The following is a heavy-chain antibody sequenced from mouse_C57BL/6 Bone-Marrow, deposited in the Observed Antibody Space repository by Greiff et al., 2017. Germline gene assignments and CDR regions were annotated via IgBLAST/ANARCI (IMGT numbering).Heavy chain of an antibody. J-gene: IGHJ4*01. CDR2: IYPGDGDT. CDR3: ARGGLYSFYAMDY. CDR1: GYAFSSYW. D-gene: IGHD2-12*01. Sequence: VQLVESGAELVKPGASVKISCKASGYAFSSYWMNWVKQRPGKGLEWIGQIYPGDGDTNYNGKFKGKATLTADKSSSTAYMQLSSLTSEDSAVYFCARGGLYSFYAMDYWGQGTSVTVSS. V-gene: IGHV1-80*01.